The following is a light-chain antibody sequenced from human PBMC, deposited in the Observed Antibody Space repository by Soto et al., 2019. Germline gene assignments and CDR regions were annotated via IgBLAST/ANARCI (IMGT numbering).Light chain of an antibody. CDR1: SRDVGSYNL. V-gene: IGLV2-23*02. CDR3: CSYAGSSTHVV. CDR2: EVS. Sequence: QSVLTQPGSVSGSPGQSITISCTGTSRDVGSYNLVSWYQQHPGKAPKLMIYEVSKRPSGVSNRFSGSKSGNTASLTISGLQAEDEADYYCCSYAGSSTHVVFGGGTKLTVL. J-gene: IGLJ2*01.